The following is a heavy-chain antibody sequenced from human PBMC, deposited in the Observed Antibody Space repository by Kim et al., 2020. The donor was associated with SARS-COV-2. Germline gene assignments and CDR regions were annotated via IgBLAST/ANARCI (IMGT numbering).Heavy chain of an antibody. J-gene: IGHJ5*02. CDR3: AREEDYYDSSGVGSSWFDP. V-gene: IGHV3-33*01. CDR2: IWYDGSNK. Sequence: GGSLRLSCAASGFTFSSYGMHWVRQAPGKGLEWVAVIWYDGSNKYYADSVKGRYTISSDNSKNTLYLQMNSLRAEDTAVYYCAREEDYYDSSGVGSSWFDPWGQGTLVTVSS. D-gene: IGHD3-22*01. CDR1: GFTFSSYG.